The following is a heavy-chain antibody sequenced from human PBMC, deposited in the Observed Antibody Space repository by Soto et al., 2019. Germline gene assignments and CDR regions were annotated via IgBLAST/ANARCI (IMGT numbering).Heavy chain of an antibody. CDR1: GFTFTSYA. CDR2: ISGSGGDT. V-gene: IGHV3-23*01. J-gene: IGHJ4*02. D-gene: IGHD3-3*01. CDR3: AKLDFWPLYNTGLES. Sequence: EVQLLESGGCLVQPGGSLRLSCSASGFTFTSYAMSLVRQAPGKGLEWVSGISGSGGDTKSADSVKGRFTISRDNFKNMLYLQMKSLAAEDTAVYYCAKLDFWPLYNTGLESWRQETLVTVSS.